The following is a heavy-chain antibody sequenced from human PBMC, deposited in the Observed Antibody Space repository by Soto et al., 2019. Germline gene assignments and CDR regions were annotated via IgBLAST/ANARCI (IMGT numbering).Heavy chain of an antibody. CDR3: AENGSYDLVN. CDR1: GGSVSRDNW. D-gene: IGHD3-16*01. CDR2: IHHSGST. Sequence: QVQLQESGPGLVKPWGTLSLTCGVSGGSVSRDNWWSWFRQPPGKGLEWIGEIHHSGSTNYSPSLKSRVTMSVDKSRNQLYLKLTSVTAADTAVYYCAENGSYDLVNWGQGTRVTVSS. V-gene: IGHV4-4*02. J-gene: IGHJ4*02.